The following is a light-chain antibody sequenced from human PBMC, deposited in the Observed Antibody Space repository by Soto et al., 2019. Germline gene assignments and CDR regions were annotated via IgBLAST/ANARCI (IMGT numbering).Light chain of an antibody. J-gene: IGKJ1*01. CDR2: DAS. CDR1: QSVSTF. CDR3: QQYDSYSWT. V-gene: IGKV1-5*01. Sequence: DIQLTQSPSTLSASAGAKVTIPCRASQSVSTFLAWYQQKPGKAPRLMIFDASSLYSGVPARFSGSGSGTEFTLTISSLQPDDFATYYCQQYDSYSWTFGQGTKVDIK.